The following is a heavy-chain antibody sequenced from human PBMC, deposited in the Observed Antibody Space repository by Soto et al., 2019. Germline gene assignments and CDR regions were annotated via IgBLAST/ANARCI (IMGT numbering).Heavy chain of an antibody. V-gene: IGHV1-2*02. D-gene: IGHD7-27*01. J-gene: IGHJ4*02. Sequence: QVQLVQSGPEVKMPGASVKVSCKASGHTFTGHHMHRVRQAPGQGLEWMAYIDLDSSHTKYAQRFQGRVTPPRDTSINTGNMELSGLRSDDTALYYCGLEPTGTGGFDYWGQGTVLTVSS. CDR1: GHTFTGHH. CDR2: IDLDSSHT. CDR3: GLEPTGTGGFDY.